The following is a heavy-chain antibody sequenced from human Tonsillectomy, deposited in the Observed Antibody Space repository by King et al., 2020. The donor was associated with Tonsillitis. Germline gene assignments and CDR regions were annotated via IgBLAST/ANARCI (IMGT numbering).Heavy chain of an antibody. Sequence: QLQESGPGLVKPSETLSLSCTVSRGSINSYYWSWIRQPPGKRLEWIAYIYGTGSTNYNPSLKSRVTISVEMTKNQLTLRLSSVTAADTAGYYCAGGVGGTGGFLYWGQGTLVTVSS. CDR2: IYGTGST. CDR1: RGSINSYY. CDR3: AGGVGGTGGFLY. J-gene: IGHJ4*02. D-gene: IGHD6-19*01. V-gene: IGHV4-59*01.